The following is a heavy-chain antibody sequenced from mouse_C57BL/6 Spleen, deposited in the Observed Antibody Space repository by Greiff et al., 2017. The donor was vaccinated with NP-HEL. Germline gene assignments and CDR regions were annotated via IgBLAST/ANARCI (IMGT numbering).Heavy chain of an antibody. Sequence: QVQLKQPGAELVKPGASVKMSCKASGYTFTSYWITWVKQRPGQGLEWIGDVYPGSGSTNYNEQFKSKATLTVDTSSSTAYMQLSSLTSEDSAVYYCARFHYYDFPWFAYWGQGTLVTVSA. CDR1: GYTFTSYW. V-gene: IGHV1-55*01. CDR2: VYPGSGST. CDR3: ARFHYYDFPWFAY. D-gene: IGHD2-4*01. J-gene: IGHJ3*01.